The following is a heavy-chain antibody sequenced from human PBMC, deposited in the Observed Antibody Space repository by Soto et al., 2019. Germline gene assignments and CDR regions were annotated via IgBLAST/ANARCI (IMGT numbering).Heavy chain of an antibody. CDR2: IYYSGST. V-gene: IGHV4-31*03. Sequence: SVTLSLTCTVSGGSISSGGYYWSWIRQHPGKGLEWIGYIYYSGSTYYNPSLKSRVTISVDTSKNQFSLKLSSVTAADTAVYYCARSLGYCTNGVCYLDAFDIWGQGTMVTVSS. J-gene: IGHJ3*02. D-gene: IGHD2-8*01. CDR1: GGSISSGGYY. CDR3: ARSLGYCTNGVCYLDAFDI.